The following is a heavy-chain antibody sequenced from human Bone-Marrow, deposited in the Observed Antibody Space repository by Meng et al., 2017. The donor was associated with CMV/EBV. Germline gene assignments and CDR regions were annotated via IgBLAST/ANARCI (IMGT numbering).Heavy chain of an antibody. J-gene: IGHJ5*02. V-gene: IGHV1-69*04. D-gene: IGHD6-6*01. Sequence: FSSYAISWVRQAPGQGLEWMGSVIPILGRTNCAQKFEGRGTITADKPASTAYKVLSSLRSEDTAVYYCARDRGTSIATRQIIWFDPWGQGTLVTVSS. CDR1: FSSYA. CDR3: ARDRGTSIATRQIIWFDP. CDR2: VIPILGRT.